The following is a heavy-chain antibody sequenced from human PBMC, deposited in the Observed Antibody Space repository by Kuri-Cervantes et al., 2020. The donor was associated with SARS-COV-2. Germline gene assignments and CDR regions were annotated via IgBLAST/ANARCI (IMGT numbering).Heavy chain of an antibody. CDR3: ARGPYRRFDP. CDR2: ISSSSSYI. V-gene: IGHV3-21*01. J-gene: IGHJ5*02. Sequence: GESLKISCAASGFTFSSYSMNWVRQAPGKGLEWVSSISSSSSYIYYADSVKGRFTISRDNAKNSLYLQMNSLRAEDTAVYYCARGPYRRFDPWGQGTLVTVSS. D-gene: IGHD4-11*01. CDR1: GFTFSSYS.